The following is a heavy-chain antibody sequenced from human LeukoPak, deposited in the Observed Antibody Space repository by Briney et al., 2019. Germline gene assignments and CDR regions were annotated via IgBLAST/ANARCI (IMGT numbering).Heavy chain of an antibody. CDR1: GFTFSSYS. CDR3: AKDSGWIQFID. D-gene: IGHD5-24*01. CDR2: ISGSGSNT. J-gene: IGHJ4*02. Sequence: GGSLRLSCAASGFTFSSYSMNWVRQAPGKGLEWFSTISGSGSNTYYTDSVRGRFTISRDNSRNTMYLQMNSLRAEDTGVYYCAKDSGWIQFIDWGQGTPVTVVS. V-gene: IGHV3-23*01.